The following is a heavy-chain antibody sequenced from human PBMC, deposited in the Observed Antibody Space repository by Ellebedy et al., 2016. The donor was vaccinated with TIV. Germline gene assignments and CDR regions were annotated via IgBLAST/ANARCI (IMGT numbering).Heavy chain of an antibody. Sequence: SQTLSLTXXVYGGSFTHYYWSWIRQSPGKGLEWIGEINHSRNTYYNPSLKSRVTISVDTSKNQFSLRLGSVTAAGTAMYYCARGRGGSYSIPFDHWGQGTLVTVSS. CDR1: GGSFTHYY. CDR2: INHSRNT. CDR3: ARGRGGSYSIPFDH. J-gene: IGHJ4*02. D-gene: IGHD1-26*01. V-gene: IGHV4-34*01.